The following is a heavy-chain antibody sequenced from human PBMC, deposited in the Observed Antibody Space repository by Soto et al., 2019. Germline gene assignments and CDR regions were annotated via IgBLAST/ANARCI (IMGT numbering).Heavy chain of an antibody. CDR3: ARFTGGYYTD. Sequence: EVQLVESGGGLVQPGGSLRLSCADSGFSFSSYWMHWLRQGPEKGLVWVSRINTDGSSTNYADSVRGRFTISRDNAKSTLYLQMNSLRAGDTDLYYCARFTGGYYTDWGQGTVVTVSS. D-gene: IGHD2-8*02. CDR2: INTDGSST. V-gene: IGHV3-74*01. CDR1: GFSFSSYW. J-gene: IGHJ3*01.